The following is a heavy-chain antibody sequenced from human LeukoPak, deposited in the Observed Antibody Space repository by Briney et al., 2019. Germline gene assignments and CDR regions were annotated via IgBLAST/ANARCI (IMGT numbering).Heavy chain of an antibody. CDR3: ARGQNGNSGWYVS. D-gene: IGHD6-19*01. CDR1: GGSFSGYY. CDR2: INHSGST. Sequence: SETLSLTCAVYGGSFSGYYWGWIRQPPGKGLEWIGEINHSGSTNYNPSLKSRVTISVDTSKNQFSLKLSSVTAADTAVYYCARGQNGNSGWYVSWGQGTLVTVS. V-gene: IGHV4-34*01. J-gene: IGHJ5*02.